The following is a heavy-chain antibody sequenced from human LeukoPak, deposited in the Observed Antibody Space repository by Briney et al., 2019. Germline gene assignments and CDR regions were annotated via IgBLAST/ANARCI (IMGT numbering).Heavy chain of an antibody. CDR2: ISGSGGGT. Sequence: GGSLRLSCAASGFNFFTYAMSWVRQAPGKGLEWVSAISGSGGGTYYADSVKGRFTISRDDSKNTVYLQMQSLRAEDTATYYCAKASIGAFSPGRGSWGQGNRVIVSS. CDR3: AKASIGAFSPGRGS. D-gene: IGHD2-8*01. V-gene: IGHV3-23*01. CDR1: GFNFFTYA. J-gene: IGHJ5*02.